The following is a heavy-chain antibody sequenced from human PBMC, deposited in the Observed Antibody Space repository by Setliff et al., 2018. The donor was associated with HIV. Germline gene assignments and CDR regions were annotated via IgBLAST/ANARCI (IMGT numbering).Heavy chain of an antibody. V-gene: IGHV4-61*09. D-gene: IGHD6-13*01. Sequence: SETLSLTCTVSGVSISSGSYYWSWIRQPAGKGLEWIGHIYTSGSTNYNPSLKSRVTISIDTSRNQFSLRLSSVTAADTGVYYCARHRDPPGSRWIYYYYYMDLWGEGTTVTVSS. CDR1: GVSISSGSYY. J-gene: IGHJ6*03. CDR2: IYTSGST. CDR3: ARHRDPPGSRWIYYYYYMDL.